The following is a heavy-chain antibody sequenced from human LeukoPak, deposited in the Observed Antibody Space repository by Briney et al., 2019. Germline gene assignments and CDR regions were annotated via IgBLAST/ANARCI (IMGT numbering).Heavy chain of an antibody. CDR2: IRSKAYGGTT. D-gene: IGHD3-3*01. J-gene: IGHJ6*03. CDR3: TREGVSVTIFGGKPYYYYMDV. V-gene: IGHV3-49*04. CDR1: GFTFGDYA. Sequence: GGSLRLSCTASGFTFGDYAMSWVRQAPGKGLEWVGFIRSKAYGGTTEYAASVKGRFTISRDDSKSTAYLQMNSLKTEDTAVYYCTREGVSVTIFGGKPYYYYMDVWGKGTTVTVSS.